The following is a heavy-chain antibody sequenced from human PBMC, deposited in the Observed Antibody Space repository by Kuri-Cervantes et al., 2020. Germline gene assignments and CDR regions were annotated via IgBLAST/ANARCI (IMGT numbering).Heavy chain of an antibody. CDR2: IDSDGSST. J-gene: IGHJ6*02. Sequence: GESLKISCAASGFTFSSYWMHWVRQAPGKGLVWVSRIDSDGSSTSYADSVKGRFTISRDNAKNTLYLQMNSLRAEDTAVYYCAKEWSGGYSYGPTGMDVWGQGTTVTVSS. D-gene: IGHD5-18*01. CDR1: GFTFSSYW. CDR3: AKEWSGGYSYGPTGMDV. V-gene: IGHV3-74*01.